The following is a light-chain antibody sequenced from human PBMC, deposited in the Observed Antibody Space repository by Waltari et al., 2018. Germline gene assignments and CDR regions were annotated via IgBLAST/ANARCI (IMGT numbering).Light chain of an antibody. CDR3: QHYVRLPVT. J-gene: IGKJ1*01. CDR2: DAS. CDR1: QSFSRA. Sequence: TLSCRASQSFSRALAWYQQKPGQAPRLLIYDASTRAIGIPDRFSGGGSGTDFSLTISRLEPEDFAVYYCQHYVRLPVTFGQGTTVEVK. V-gene: IGKV3-20*01.